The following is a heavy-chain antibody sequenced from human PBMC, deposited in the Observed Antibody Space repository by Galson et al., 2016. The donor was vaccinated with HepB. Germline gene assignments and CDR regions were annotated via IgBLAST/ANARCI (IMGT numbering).Heavy chain of an antibody. CDR2: INPTGGMA. Sequence: SVKVSCKASGYTFIHFYMHWVRQAPGQGLEWMAMINPTGGMATYAQKFQGRVTVTRDTSTSTVHMELKSLKSEDTAVYYCARDLGGRVTGADYWGRGTLVTVSS. J-gene: IGHJ4*02. CDR3: ARDLGGRVTGADY. CDR1: GYTFIHFY. V-gene: IGHV1-46*01. D-gene: IGHD2-15*01.